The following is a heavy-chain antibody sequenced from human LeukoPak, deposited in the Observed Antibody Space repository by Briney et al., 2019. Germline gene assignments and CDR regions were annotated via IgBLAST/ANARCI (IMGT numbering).Heavy chain of an antibody. CDR3: ARVRYYYDSSGETRGDYFDY. D-gene: IGHD3-22*01. J-gene: IGHJ4*02. Sequence: PSETLSLTCAVYGGSFIGFHWNWIRQPPGKGLEWIGDINHSGSTNYNPSLTSRVTISVDPSKTQFSLNLSSVTAEDTALYYCARVRYYYDSSGETRGDYFDYWGQGTLVTVSS. CDR1: GGSFIGFH. V-gene: IGHV4-34*01. CDR2: INHSGST.